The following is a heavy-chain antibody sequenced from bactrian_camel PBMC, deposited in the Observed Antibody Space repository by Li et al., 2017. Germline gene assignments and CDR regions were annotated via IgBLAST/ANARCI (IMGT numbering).Heavy chain of an antibody. CDR2: HGTGTATK. V-gene: IGHV3S1*01. Sequence: HVQLVESGGGSVQAGGSLRLSCEISLYIYSSYCMGWFRQAPGKERAAVAAHGTGTATKYVADSVKGRFDISHDNTKNVLYLEMNNLQPEDTAMYYCAARQPCRVWLGYEDPGEYNIWGQGTQVTVS. J-gene: IGHJ4*01. CDR1: LYIYSSYC. CDR3: AARQPCRVWLGYEDPGEYNI. D-gene: IGHD5*01.